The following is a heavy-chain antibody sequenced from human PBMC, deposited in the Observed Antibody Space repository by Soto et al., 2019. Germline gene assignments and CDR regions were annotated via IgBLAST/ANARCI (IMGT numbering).Heavy chain of an antibody. V-gene: IGHV3-23*01. CDR3: AKGKIVVVPAATLFDY. CDR2: ISGSGGST. J-gene: IGHJ4*01. Sequence: GGSLRLSCAASGFTFSSYAMSWVRQAPGKGLEWVSAISGSGGSTYYADSVKGRFTISRDNSKNTLYLQMNSLRAEDTAVYYCAKGKIVVVPAATLFDYWGHGTLVNVSS. D-gene: IGHD2-2*01. CDR1: GFTFSSYA.